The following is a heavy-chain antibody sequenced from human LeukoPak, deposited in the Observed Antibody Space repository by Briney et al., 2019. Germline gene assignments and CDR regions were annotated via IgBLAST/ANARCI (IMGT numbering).Heavy chain of an antibody. D-gene: IGHD4-11*01. CDR1: GGSISSYY. CDR2: IYYSGST. J-gene: IGHJ4*02. V-gene: IGHV4-59*01. Sequence: PSETLSLTCTVSGGSISSYYWSWIRQPPGKGLEWIGYIYYSGSTNYNPSLKSRVTISVDTSKNQFSLKLSSVIAADTAVYYCARAHDYSNSFDYWGQGTLVTVSS. CDR3: ARAHDYSNSFDY.